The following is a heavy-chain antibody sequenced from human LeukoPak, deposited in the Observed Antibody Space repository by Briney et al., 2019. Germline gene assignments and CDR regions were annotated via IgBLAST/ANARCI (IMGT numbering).Heavy chain of an antibody. D-gene: IGHD3-10*01. CDR3: ARGEYYFDY. J-gene: IGHJ4*02. Sequence: MSSETLSLTCAVYGGSFSGYYWSWIRQPPGKGLEWIGEINHSGSTNYNPSLKSRVTISVDTSKNQFSLKLSSVTAADTAVYYCARGEYYFDYWAREPWSPSPQ. CDR2: INHSGST. V-gene: IGHV4-34*01. CDR1: GGSFSGYY.